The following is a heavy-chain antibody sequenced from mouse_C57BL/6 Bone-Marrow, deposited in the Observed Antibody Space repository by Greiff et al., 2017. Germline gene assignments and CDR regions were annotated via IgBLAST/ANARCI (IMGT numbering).Heavy chain of an antibody. J-gene: IGHJ4*01. CDR3: ARAPYYYYGTPDY. Sequence: VKLQESGPELVKPGASVKISCKASGYAFSSSWMNWVKQRPGKGLEWIGRIYPGDGDTNYNGKFKGKATLTADKSSSTAYMQLSSLTSEDSAVYFCARAPYYYYGTPDYWGQGTSVTVSS. CDR2: IYPGDGDT. CDR1: GYAFSSSW. V-gene: IGHV1-82*01. D-gene: IGHD1-1*01.